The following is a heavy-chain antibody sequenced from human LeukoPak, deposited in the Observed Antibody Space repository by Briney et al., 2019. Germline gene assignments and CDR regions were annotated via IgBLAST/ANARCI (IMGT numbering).Heavy chain of an antibody. Sequence: GGSLRLSCAASEFTFSSYWMSWVRQAPGKGLEWVANIKQDGGQIYYLDSVKGRFTASRDNAKNSLYLQMNSLRAEDTAVYYCAKEPTPGYSSSWYYFDYWGQGTLVTVSS. CDR3: AKEPTPGYSSSWYYFDY. J-gene: IGHJ4*02. CDR1: EFTFSSYW. D-gene: IGHD6-13*01. V-gene: IGHV3-7*01. CDR2: IKQDGGQI.